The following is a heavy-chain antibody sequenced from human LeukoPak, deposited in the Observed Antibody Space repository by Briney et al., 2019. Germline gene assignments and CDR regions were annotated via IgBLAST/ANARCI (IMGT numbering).Heavy chain of an antibody. CDR2: IYYSGST. J-gene: IGHJ4*02. Sequence: PSETLSLTCTVSGGSISSYYWSWIRQPPGKGLEWIGYIYYSGSTNYNPSLKSRVTISVDTSKNQFSLKLSSVTAADTAVYYCARDASRGYSYGGSEMDRSGFDYWGQGTLVTVSS. CDR3: ARDASRGYSYGGSEMDRSGFDY. D-gene: IGHD5-18*01. CDR1: GGSISSYY. V-gene: IGHV4-59*01.